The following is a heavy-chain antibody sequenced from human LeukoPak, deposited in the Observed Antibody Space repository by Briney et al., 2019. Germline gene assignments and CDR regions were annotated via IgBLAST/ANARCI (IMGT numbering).Heavy chain of an antibody. CDR3: ATDYYDSSGYYYLDAFDI. V-gene: IGHV1-24*01. D-gene: IGHD3-22*01. CDR2: FDPEDGET. Sequence: ASAKVSCKVSGYTLTELSMHWVRQAPGKGLEWMGGFDPEDGETIYAQKFQGRVTMTEDTSTDTAYMELSSLRSEDTAVYYCATDYYDSSGYYYLDAFDIWGQGTMVTVSS. CDR1: GYTLTELS. J-gene: IGHJ3*02.